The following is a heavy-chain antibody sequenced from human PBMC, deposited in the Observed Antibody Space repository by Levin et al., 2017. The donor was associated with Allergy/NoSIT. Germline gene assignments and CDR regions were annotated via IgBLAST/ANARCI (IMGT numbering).Heavy chain of an antibody. CDR3: ARYFDSIDGFDM. V-gene: IGHV4-39*01. CDR2: MYYTGST. CDR1: GDSVTTSRDY. Sequence: SQTLSLTCSVSGDSVTTSRDYWGWIRQPPGKGLEWIGSMYYTGSTYYKKSLKSRLTISVDTSKNQFSLRLSSLTAADSAVYYCARYFDSIDGFDMWGQGTMVTVSS. D-gene: IGHD3-9*01. J-gene: IGHJ3*02.